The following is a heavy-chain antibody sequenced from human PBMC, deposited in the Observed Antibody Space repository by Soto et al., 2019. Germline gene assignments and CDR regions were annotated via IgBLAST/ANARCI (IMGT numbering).Heavy chain of an antibody. D-gene: IGHD1-1*01. Sequence: QVQLQESGPGLVKPSETLSLTCPVSGGSISSYYWSWIRQPPGKGLEWIGYIYYSGSTNYNPSIKSRVTIPVDTSKNQFSLKLSSVTAADTAVYYCARRYGYSFDYWGQGTLVTVSS. V-gene: IGHV4-59*08. CDR2: IYYSGST. CDR3: ARRYGYSFDY. J-gene: IGHJ4*02. CDR1: GGSISSYY.